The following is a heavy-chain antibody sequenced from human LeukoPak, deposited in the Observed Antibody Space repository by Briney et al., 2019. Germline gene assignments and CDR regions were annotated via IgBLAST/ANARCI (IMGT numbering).Heavy chain of an antibody. J-gene: IGHJ3*02. CDR3: AKEDSGSPNAFDI. Sequence: GGSLRLSCAASGFTFDDYAMHWVRQAPGKGLDWVSGISWNSGSIGYADSVKGRFTISRDNAKNSLYLQMNSLSTEDTALYYCAKEDSGSPNAFDIWGQGTMVTVSS. CDR2: ISWNSGSI. V-gene: IGHV3-9*01. D-gene: IGHD2-15*01. CDR1: GFTFDDYA.